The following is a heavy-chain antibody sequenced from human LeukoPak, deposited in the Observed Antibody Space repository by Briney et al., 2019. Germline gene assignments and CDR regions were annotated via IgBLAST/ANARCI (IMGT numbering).Heavy chain of an antibody. CDR1: GFAFSSYA. CDR3: AKDPDDYVWGTWGDY. Sequence: GGSLRLSCAASGFAFSSYAMTWVRQAPGKGLEWVSGISGSGGRIYYADSVKGRFIISRDNSKNTLSLQMNSLRAEDTAVYYCAKDPDDYVWGTWGDYWGQGTLVTVSS. CDR2: ISGSGGRI. D-gene: IGHD3-16*01. J-gene: IGHJ4*02. V-gene: IGHV3-23*01.